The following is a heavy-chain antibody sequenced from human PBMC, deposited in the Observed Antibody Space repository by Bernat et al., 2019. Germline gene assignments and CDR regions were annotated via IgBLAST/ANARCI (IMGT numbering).Heavy chain of an antibody. CDR1: GFTFSNYA. V-gene: IGHV3-23*04. J-gene: IGHJ6*04. CDR3: AKDPYSTIWGWMDV. Sequence: EVQVVESGGGLVQPGGSLRLSCAASGFTFSNYAMSCVRQAPGKGLELVSVVSGSGDNTHYADSVKGRFTISRDNSKNTMYLQMNSLRVEDTAVYYCAKDPYSTIWGWMDVWGKGTTVTVSS. CDR2: VSGSGDNT. D-gene: IGHD4-4*01.